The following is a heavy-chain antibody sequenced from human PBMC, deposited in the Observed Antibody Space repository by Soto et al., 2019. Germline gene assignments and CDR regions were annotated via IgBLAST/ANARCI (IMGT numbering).Heavy chain of an antibody. V-gene: IGHV1-69*06. D-gene: IGHD1-1*01. CDR1: GGTFGSYT. CDR2: IIPMFGTA. J-gene: IGHJ6*02. CDR3: AIQKAMPPHFYSGMYV. Sequence: QVHLVQSGAEVKKPGSSVKVSCTASGGTFGSYTVTWVRQAPGQGLEWMGEIIPMFGTASYAQKFQGRVTLTADKSTTTAHMELSSLSSYDTAVYFCAIQKAMPPHFYSGMYVWGQGTMVTVSS.